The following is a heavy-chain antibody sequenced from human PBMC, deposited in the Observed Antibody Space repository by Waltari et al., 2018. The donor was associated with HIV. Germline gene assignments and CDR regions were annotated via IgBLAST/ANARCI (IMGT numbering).Heavy chain of an antibody. Sequence: EVQLVGSGGGLVQPVGSLRLSCAASAYTFSSFWILLVRQAQGKGMEWVANRKQEGSEKYYVDSVKGRFTISRDNAKNSLYLQMNSLRAEDTAVYYCARAKVVAAVYDYWGQGTLVTVSS. CDR3: ARAKVVAAVYDY. V-gene: IGHV3-7*01. CDR1: AYTFSSFW. CDR2: RKQEGSEK. D-gene: IGHD2-15*01. J-gene: IGHJ4*02.